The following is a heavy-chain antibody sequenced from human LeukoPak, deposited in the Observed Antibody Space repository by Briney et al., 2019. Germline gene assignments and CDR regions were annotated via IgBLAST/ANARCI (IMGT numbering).Heavy chain of an antibody. CDR1: GFTFNSYY. J-gene: IGHJ4*02. CDR3: ARITSGSRGGYSWRFDY. Sequence: PGGSLRLSCAASGFTFNSYYMNWVRQAPGKGLEWVSSISTSSSYIYYADSVKGRFTISRDNAKNSLYLQMNSLRAEDTAVYYCARITSGSRGGYSWRFDYWGQGTLVTVSS. V-gene: IGHV3-21*01. CDR2: ISTSSSYI. D-gene: IGHD5-24*01.